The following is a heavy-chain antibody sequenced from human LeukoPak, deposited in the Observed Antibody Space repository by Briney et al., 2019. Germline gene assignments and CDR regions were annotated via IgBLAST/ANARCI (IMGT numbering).Heavy chain of an antibody. CDR3: ARDWWPTRGYFDY. Sequence: SETLSLTCTVSGGSLSTYYWSWIRQPPGKGLEWIGYVYYSGSTNYNPSLKSRVTISVDTSKNQFSLKLNSVTAADTAVYYCARDWWPTRGYFDYWGQGTLVTVSS. CDR1: GGSLSTYY. J-gene: IGHJ4*02. D-gene: IGHD2-15*01. V-gene: IGHV4-59*01. CDR2: VYYSGST.